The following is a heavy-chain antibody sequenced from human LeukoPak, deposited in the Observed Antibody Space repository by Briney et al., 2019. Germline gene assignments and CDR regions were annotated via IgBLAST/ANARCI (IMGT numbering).Heavy chain of an antibody. CDR3: AREHEYSGCYHMDV. D-gene: IGHD6-6*01. Sequence: PGGSLRLSCAASGFPFISYGDHWVRQAPGTGLEWVAVISYDGSNRYYTDSVKGRFTITIDKSKNTLYLQMNSLRAEDTAVYYCAREHEYSGCYHMDVWGQGTTVTVSS. V-gene: IGHV3-30*04. J-gene: IGHJ6*03. CDR2: ISYDGSNR. CDR1: GFPFISYG.